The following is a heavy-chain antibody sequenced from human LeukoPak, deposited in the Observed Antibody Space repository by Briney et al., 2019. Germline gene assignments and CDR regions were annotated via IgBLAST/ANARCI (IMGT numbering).Heavy chain of an antibody. CDR3: ARVRAPGGGDYFDY. J-gene: IGHJ4*02. D-gene: IGHD3-16*01. Sequence: SETLSLTCAVSGGSISSGGYSWSWIRQPPGKGLEWIGYIYHSGSTYYNPSLKSRVTISVDRSKNQFSLKLSSVTAADTAVYYWARVRAPGGGDYFDYWGQGTLVTVPS. CDR1: GGSISSGGYS. CDR2: IYHSGST. V-gene: IGHV4-30-2*01.